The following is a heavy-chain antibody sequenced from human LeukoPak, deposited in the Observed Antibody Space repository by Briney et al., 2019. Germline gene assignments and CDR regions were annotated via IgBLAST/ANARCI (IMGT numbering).Heavy chain of an antibody. CDR3: ARDVRDYYDSSGYYRELYYYYGMDV. D-gene: IGHD3-22*01. Sequence: GGSLRLSCAASGFTFSSYAMSWVRQAPGKGLEWVSVIYSGGSTYYADSVKGRFTISRDNSKNTLYLQMNSLRAEDTAVYYCARDVRDYYDSSGYYRELYYYYGMDVWGQGTTVTVSS. CDR1: GFTFSSYA. J-gene: IGHJ6*02. V-gene: IGHV3-66*01. CDR2: IYSGGST.